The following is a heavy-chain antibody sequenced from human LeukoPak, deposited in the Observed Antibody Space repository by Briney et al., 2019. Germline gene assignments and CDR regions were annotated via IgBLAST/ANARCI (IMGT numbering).Heavy chain of an antibody. CDR2: IRRRAYAGAA. CDR3: SRNGLVDFDY. V-gene: IGHV3-49*04. CDR1: GFAFDDFA. Sequence: PGGSLRLSCTTSGFAFDDFAMSWVRQPAGKGLEWVGFIRRRAYAGAAEYAASVKGIFIISRDDSKGIAYLQMNSLKTEDTAVYYCSRNGLVDFDYWGQGSRVIVSP. J-gene: IGHJ4*02.